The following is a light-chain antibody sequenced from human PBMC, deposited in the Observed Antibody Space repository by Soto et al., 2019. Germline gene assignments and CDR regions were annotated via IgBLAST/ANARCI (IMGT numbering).Light chain of an antibody. V-gene: IGLV1-44*01. CDR3: AAWDDSLKGWG. CDR2: ANN. CDR1: SSNIGSEN. Sequence: QSVLTQPPSASGTPGQRVTISCSGSSSNIGSENVNWYQQVPGTAPKLLIYANNQRPSGVPYRVSVSKTCTSAAPAIGGIQSEDEADYDCAAWDDSLKGWGFGGGTKRTVL. J-gene: IGLJ3*02.